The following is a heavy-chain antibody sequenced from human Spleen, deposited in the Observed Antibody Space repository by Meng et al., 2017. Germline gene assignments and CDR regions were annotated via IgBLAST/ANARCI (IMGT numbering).Heavy chain of an antibody. V-gene: IGHV4-34*01. CDR3: ARGLSGSYYGTFDY. D-gene: IGHD1-26*01. CDR2: INHSGST. J-gene: IGHJ4*02. CDR1: GGSFSGYY. Sequence: QVQLQLWGAGLLKPSETLSLTCAVYGGSFSGYYWSWIRKPPGKGLEWIGEINHSGSTNYNPSLKSRVTISVDTSKNQFSLKLSSVTAADTAVYYCARGLSGSYYGTFDYWGQGTLVTVSS.